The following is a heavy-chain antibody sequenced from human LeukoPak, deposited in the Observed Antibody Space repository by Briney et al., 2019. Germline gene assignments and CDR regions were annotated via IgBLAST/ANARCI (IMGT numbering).Heavy chain of an antibody. CDR2: ISGSGGST. Sequence: GGSLRLSCAASGFTFSSYAMSWVRQAPGKRLEWVSAISGSGGSTYYADSVKGRFTISRDNSKNTLYLQMNSLRAEDTAIHYCAKDPLVNSQEYFDYWGQGTLVTVSS. J-gene: IGHJ4*02. V-gene: IGHV3-23*01. CDR1: GFTFSSYA. D-gene: IGHD2/OR15-2a*01. CDR3: AKDPLVNSQEYFDY.